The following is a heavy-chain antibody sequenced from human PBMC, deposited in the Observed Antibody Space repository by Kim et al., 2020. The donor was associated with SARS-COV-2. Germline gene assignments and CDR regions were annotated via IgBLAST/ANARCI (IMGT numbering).Heavy chain of an antibody. J-gene: IGHJ4*02. Sequence: YSTPSLKSRVTISVDTSKNQFSLKLSSVTAADTAVYYCARTAKGDHYYFDYWGQGTLVTVSS. V-gene: IGHV4-31*02. CDR3: ARTAKGDHYYFDY. D-gene: IGHD2-21*02.